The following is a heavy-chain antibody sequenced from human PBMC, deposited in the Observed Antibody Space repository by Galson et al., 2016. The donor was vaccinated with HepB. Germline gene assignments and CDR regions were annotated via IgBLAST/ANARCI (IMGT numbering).Heavy chain of an antibody. Sequence: SLRLSCAASGFTFSSYWMHWVRPGSGKGLVWVSRINRDGSSTSYADSVKGRFTISRDNAKNTLYLQMNSLRAEDTAVYYCARGLAGIDDYWGQGTLVTVSS. CDR2: INRDGSST. D-gene: IGHD6-19*01. CDR1: GFTFSSYW. J-gene: IGHJ4*01. CDR3: ARGLAGIDDY. V-gene: IGHV3-74*01.